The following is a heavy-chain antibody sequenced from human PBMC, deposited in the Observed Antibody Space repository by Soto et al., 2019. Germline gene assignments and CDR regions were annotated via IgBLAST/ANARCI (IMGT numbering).Heavy chain of an antibody. Sequence: PSETLSLTCTVSGASISSGGYYCTWIRQHPGKGLEWIGYVYYSGSTYYNPSLKSRVTISVDTSKNQFSLSLNSVTAADTAVYYCARGWSYYDITYPQNRIDAFDIWGQGTMVTVSS. CDR2: VYYSGST. J-gene: IGHJ3*02. V-gene: IGHV4-31*03. D-gene: IGHD3-22*01. CDR3: ARGWSYYDITYPQNRIDAFDI. CDR1: GASISSGGYY.